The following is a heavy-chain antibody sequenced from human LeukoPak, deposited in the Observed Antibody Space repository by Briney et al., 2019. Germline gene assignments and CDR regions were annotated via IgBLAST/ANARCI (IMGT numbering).Heavy chain of an antibody. Sequence: SQTLSLTCTVSGGSISSGGYYWSWIRQPPGKGLEWIGYIYHSGSIYYNPSLKSRVTISVDRSKNQFSLKLSSVTAADTAVYYCARDRNGDFDYWGQGTLVTVSS. CDR3: ARDRNGDFDY. V-gene: IGHV4-30-2*01. CDR1: GGSISSGGYY. CDR2: IYHSGSI. D-gene: IGHD1-1*01. J-gene: IGHJ4*02.